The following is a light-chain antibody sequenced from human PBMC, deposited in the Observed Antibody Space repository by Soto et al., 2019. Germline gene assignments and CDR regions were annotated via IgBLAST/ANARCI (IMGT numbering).Light chain of an antibody. J-gene: IGKJ2*01. CDR3: QQYNIWPYT. CDR2: GAS. Sequence: EIVMTQSPATLSVSPGERATLSCRASQSVSSNLAWYQQKPGQAPRLLIYGASTRATGIPARFSGSGSGTGFTLTISRLQSEDFAVYYCQQYNIWPYTFGQGTKLEIK. CDR1: QSVSSN. V-gene: IGKV3-15*01.